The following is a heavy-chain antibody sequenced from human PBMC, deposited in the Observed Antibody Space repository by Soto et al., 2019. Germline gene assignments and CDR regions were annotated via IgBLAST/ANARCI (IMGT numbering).Heavy chain of an antibody. V-gene: IGHV4-39*01. CDR1: GGSISSSDFY. Sequence: PSETLSLTWTVSGGSISSSDFYWGWLRQTPGKGLEFIGSMYYSGTTYYNPSLKSRVTISVDTSKNPFTLKLISVTAADTAVYYCAVVDSTGNWFDPWGEGALVTVSS. CDR3: AVVDSTGNWFDP. J-gene: IGHJ5*02. CDR2: MYYSGTT. D-gene: IGHD6-25*01.